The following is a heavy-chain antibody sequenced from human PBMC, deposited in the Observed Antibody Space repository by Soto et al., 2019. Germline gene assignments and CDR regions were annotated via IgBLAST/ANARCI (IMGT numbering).Heavy chain of an antibody. D-gene: IGHD3-10*01. V-gene: IGHV4-34*01. CDR1: GGSFSGYY. Sequence: SETLSLTCAVYGGSFSGYYWSWILQPPGKXLEWIGEINHSGSTNCNPSLKSRVTISVDTSKNQFSLKLSSVTAADTAVYYCARGLEWFGVAHLQNYYYYGMDVWGQGTTVTVSS. CDR3: ARGLEWFGVAHLQNYYYYGMDV. J-gene: IGHJ6*02. CDR2: INHSGST.